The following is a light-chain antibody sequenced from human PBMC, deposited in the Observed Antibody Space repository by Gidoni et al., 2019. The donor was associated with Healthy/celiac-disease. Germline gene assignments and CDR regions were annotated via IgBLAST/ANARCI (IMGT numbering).Light chain of an antibody. Sequence: EIVLTQSPPTLSLSPGQRATLSCRASQSVSSYLAWYQQKPGQAPRLLIYEASNRATGIPDSFSGSGSGTDFTLKISSLEPEDVAVYYCKQRSNWPPTFXGXTKVEIK. J-gene: IGKJ4*01. V-gene: IGKV3-11*01. CDR1: QSVSSY. CDR2: EAS. CDR3: KQRSNWPPT.